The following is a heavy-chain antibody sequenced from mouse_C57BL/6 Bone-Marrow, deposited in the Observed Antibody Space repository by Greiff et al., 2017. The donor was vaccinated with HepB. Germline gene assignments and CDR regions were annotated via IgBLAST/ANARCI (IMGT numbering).Heavy chain of an antibody. CDR2: IYPGSGST. J-gene: IGHJ3*01. V-gene: IGHV1-55*01. D-gene: IGHD3-3*01. CDR3: ARGGDPFSWFAY. CDR1: GYTFTSYW. Sequence: QVQLQQPGAELVKPGASVKMSCKASGYTFTSYWITWVKQRPGQGLEWIGDIYPGSGSTNYNEKFKSKATLTVDTSSSTAYMQLSSLTSEDSAVYYCARGGDPFSWFAYWGQGTLVTVSA.